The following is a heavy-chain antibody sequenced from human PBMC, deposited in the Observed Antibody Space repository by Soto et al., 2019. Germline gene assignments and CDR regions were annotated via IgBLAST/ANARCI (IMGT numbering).Heavy chain of an antibody. CDR2: ISYDGSNK. Sequence: GGSLRLSCAASGFTFSSYGMHWVRQAPGKGLEWVAVISYDGSNKYYADSVKGRFTISRDNSKNTLYLQMNSLRAEDTAVYYCAKARAQLVLFSYFDYWGQGTLVTVSS. CDR3: AKARAQLVLFSYFDY. V-gene: IGHV3-30*18. CDR1: GFTFSSYG. J-gene: IGHJ4*02. D-gene: IGHD6-13*01.